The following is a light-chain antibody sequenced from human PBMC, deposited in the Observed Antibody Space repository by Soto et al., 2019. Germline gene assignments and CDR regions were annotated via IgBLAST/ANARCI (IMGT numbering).Light chain of an antibody. J-gene: IGLJ1*01. Sequence: QSALTQPPSVSAAPGQRVTISCSGSGSNIGAYYDVHWYQQVPGTAPKLLIFSNTNRPSGVPDRFSGSKSGTSASLAITGLQAEDEADYYCQSYDTSLRGYVFGTGTKVTVL. V-gene: IGLV1-40*01. CDR3: QSYDTSLRGYV. CDR2: SNT. CDR1: GSNIGAYYD.